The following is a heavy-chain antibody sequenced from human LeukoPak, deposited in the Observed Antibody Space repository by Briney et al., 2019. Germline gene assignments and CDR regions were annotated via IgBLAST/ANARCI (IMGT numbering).Heavy chain of an antibody. CDR3: ARDLRVGATDIDY. CDR1: GFTFNSYW. Sequence: PGGSLRLSCAASGFTFNSYWMSWVRQAPGKGLEWVANIKQDGSEKYYVDSVKGRFTISRDNAKNLLYLQMNSLRAEDTAVYYCARDLRVGATDIDYWGQGTLVTVSS. J-gene: IGHJ4*02. V-gene: IGHV3-7*01. D-gene: IGHD1-26*01. CDR2: IKQDGSEK.